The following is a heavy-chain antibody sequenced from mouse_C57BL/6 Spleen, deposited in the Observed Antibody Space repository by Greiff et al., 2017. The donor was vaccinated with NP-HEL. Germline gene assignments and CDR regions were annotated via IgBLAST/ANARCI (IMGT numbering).Heavy chain of an antibody. J-gene: IGHJ2*01. Sequence: EVQLQQSGPELVKPGASVKISCKASGYTFTDYYMNWVKQSHGQSLEWIGDINPNNGGTSYNQKFKGKATLTVDKSSSTAYMELRSLTSEDSADYYCASGFDYWGQGTTLTVSS. CDR2: INPNNGGT. CDR1: GYTFTDYY. V-gene: IGHV1-26*01. CDR3: ASGFDY.